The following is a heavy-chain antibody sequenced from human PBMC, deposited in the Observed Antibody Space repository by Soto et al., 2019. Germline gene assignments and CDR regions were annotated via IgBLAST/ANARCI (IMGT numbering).Heavy chain of an antibody. CDR1: GGSISSSNYY. Sequence: QVQLQESGPGLVKPSQTLSLTCTVSGGSISSSNYYWSWIRQHPGKGLEWIGNIYYSGSTYYNPSFESRVSISVDTSKNQFSLKLSSVTAAVTAVYYCARVVTFGGVIVDRQYYFDYWGQGTLVTVSS. J-gene: IGHJ4*02. CDR2: IYYSGST. D-gene: IGHD3-16*02. CDR3: ARVVTFGGVIVDRQYYFDY. V-gene: IGHV4-31*03.